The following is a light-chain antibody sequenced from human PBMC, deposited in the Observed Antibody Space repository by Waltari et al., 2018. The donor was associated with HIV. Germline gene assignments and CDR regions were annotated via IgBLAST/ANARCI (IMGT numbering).Light chain of an antibody. CDR1: RSNIGSNT. Sequence: QSVLTQSPSASGTPGQRVTISCSGSRSNIGSNTVNWYQQLPGTAPKLLIYTNNQRPSGVPDRCSGPKSGTSASLDISGLQSEDEADYYCAAWDDTLNGYVFGFGTKVTVL. V-gene: IGLV1-44*01. CDR3: AAWDDTLNGYV. J-gene: IGLJ1*01. CDR2: TNN.